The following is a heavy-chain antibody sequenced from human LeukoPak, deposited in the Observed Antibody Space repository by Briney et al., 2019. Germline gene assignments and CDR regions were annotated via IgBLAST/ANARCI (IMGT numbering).Heavy chain of an antibody. Sequence: PGGSLRLSCAVSGFTVSSNYMSWVRQAPGKGLEWVSVIYSGGSTYYAVSVKGRFTISRDNSKNTLYLQMNSLRAEDTAVYYCARELGYCSGASCYFKYYGMDVWGQGATVTVFS. CDR1: GFTVSSNY. CDR3: ARELGYCSGASCYFKYYGMDV. V-gene: IGHV3-53*01. CDR2: IYSGGST. D-gene: IGHD2-15*01. J-gene: IGHJ6*02.